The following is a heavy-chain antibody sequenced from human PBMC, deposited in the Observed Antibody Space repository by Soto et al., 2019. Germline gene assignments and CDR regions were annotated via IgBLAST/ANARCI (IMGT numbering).Heavy chain of an antibody. V-gene: IGHV5-10-1*01. Sequence: PGESLKISCNGSGYSFTSYWISWVRQMPGKGLEWMGRIDPSDSYTNYSPSFQGHVTISADKSISTAYLQWSSLKASDTAMYYCARHVECTNGGSYVWFDPWGQGTLVTVSS. CDR1: GYSFTSYW. CDR2: IDPSDSYT. CDR3: ARHVECTNGGSYVWFDP. D-gene: IGHD2-8*01. J-gene: IGHJ5*02.